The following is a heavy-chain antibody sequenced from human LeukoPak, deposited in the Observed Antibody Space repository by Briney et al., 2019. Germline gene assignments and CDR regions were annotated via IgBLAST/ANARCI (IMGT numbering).Heavy chain of an antibody. CDR1: GGSFSGYY. CDR2: INHSGST. J-gene: IGHJ4*02. V-gene: IGHV4-34*01. D-gene: IGHD6-6*01. CDR3: ARVLYSSSSLRGYYFDY. Sequence: SETLSLTCAVYGGSFSGYYWSWIRQPPGKGLEWIGEINHSGSTNYNPSLKSRVTISVDTSKNQFSLKLSSVTAADTAVYYCARVLYSSSSLRGYYFDYWGQGTLVTVSS.